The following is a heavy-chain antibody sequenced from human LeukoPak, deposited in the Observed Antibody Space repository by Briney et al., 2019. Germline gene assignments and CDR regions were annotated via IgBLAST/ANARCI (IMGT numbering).Heavy chain of an antibody. CDR1: GFTFSSYA. J-gene: IGHJ6*02. D-gene: IGHD6-13*01. CDR3: AKDSAAAGTWYHYYGMDV. CDR2: ISGSGGST. V-gene: IGHV3-23*01. Sequence: GRSLRLSCAASGFTFSSYAMSWVRQAPGKGLEWVSAISGSGGSTYYADSVKGRFTISRDNSKNTLYLQMNSLRAEDTAVYYCAKDSAAAGTWYHYYGMDVWGQGTTVTVSS.